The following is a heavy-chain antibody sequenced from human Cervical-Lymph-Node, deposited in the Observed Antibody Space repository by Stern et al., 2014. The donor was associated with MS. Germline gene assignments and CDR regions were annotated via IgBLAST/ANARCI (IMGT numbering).Heavy chain of an antibody. Sequence: EVQLVESGGGLVQPGGSLRLSCAASGFTFRSYWMSWVRQAPGKGLEWVANIKQDGSEKYYGDSVKGRFTISRDNAKNSLYLQMNSLRAEDTALYYCARERGYSGYDWLFDYWGQGSLVTVSS. CDR3: ARERGYSGYDWLFDY. J-gene: IGHJ4*02. CDR2: IKQDGSEK. D-gene: IGHD5-12*01. CDR1: GFTFRSYW. V-gene: IGHV3-7*01.